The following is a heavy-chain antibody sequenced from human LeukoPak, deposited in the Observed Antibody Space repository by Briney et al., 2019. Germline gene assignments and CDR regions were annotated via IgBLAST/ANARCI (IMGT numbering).Heavy chain of an antibody. J-gene: IGHJ6*03. CDR2: IKPDGSAE. CDR3: ARGPYNLPNVNSYYYMDV. V-gene: IGHV3-7*01. Sequence: GGSLRLSCAASGFTFNTYWMSWFRQAPGKGLEWVANIKPDGSAEYYLDSVRGRFTISRDNANNLLSLQMNTLRAEDTAMYYCARGPYNLPNVNSYYYMDVWGEGTTV. D-gene: IGHD1-1*01. CDR1: GFTFNTYW.